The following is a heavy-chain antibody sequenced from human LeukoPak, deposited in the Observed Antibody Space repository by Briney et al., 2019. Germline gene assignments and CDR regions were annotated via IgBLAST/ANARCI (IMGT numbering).Heavy chain of an antibody. Sequence: GASVKVSCKASGYTFTGYYMHWVRQAPGQGLEWMGCIDPNSGATNYAQKFQGRVTMTRDTSISTAYMELSGLRSDDTAVYYCASLRLIDYWGQGTLVTVSS. J-gene: IGHJ4*02. CDR1: GYTFTGYY. D-gene: IGHD3-16*01. CDR3: ASLRLIDY. V-gene: IGHV1-2*02. CDR2: IDPNSGAT.